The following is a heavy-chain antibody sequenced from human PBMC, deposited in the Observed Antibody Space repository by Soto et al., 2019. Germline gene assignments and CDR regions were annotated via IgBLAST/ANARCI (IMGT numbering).Heavy chain of an antibody. D-gene: IGHD3-3*01. CDR3: ARVERSSYDFWSGFSYYYYYMDV. CDR2: MNPNSGNT. V-gene: IGHV1-8*01. Sequence: ASVKVSCNASGYTFTSYYINWVRQATGQGLEWMGWMNPNSGNTGYAQKFQGRVTMTRNTSISTAYMELSSLRSEDTAVYYCARVERSSYDFWSGFSYYYYYMDVWGKGTTVTVSS. CDR1: GYTFTSYY. J-gene: IGHJ6*03.